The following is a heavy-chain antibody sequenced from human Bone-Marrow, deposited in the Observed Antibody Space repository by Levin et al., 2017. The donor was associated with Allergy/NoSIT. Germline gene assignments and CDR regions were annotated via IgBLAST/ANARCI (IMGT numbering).Heavy chain of an antibody. CDR2: IESDGTSI. D-gene: IGHD3-10*01. V-gene: IGHV3-74*01. Sequence: GESLKISCAASGFSFSYYWMHWVRHSPGKGLEWVSRIESDGTSIRYVDSVRGRFTISRDNARNMVFLQMNSLRAEDTAVYYCARGGGHYGSGSLQTGGPHFLDVWGKGTTVIVSS. CDR3: ARGGGHYGSGSLQTGGPHFLDV. CDR1: GFSFSYYW. J-gene: IGHJ6*04.